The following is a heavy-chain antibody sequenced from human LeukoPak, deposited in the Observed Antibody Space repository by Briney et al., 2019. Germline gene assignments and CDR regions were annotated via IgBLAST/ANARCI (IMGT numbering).Heavy chain of an antibody. D-gene: IGHD3-9*01. CDR2: ISSSGSSI. V-gene: IGHV3-11*04. J-gene: IGHJ4*02. CDR3: AKDSLYYDILTGYSRGFLDY. CDR1: GFIFSDYY. Sequence: PGGSLRLSCAASGFIFSDYYMSWIHQAPGKGLEWVSYISSSGSSIYYADSVKGRFTISRDNAKDSLYLQMNSLRAEDTAVYYCAKDSLYYDILTGYSRGFLDYWGQGTLVTVSS.